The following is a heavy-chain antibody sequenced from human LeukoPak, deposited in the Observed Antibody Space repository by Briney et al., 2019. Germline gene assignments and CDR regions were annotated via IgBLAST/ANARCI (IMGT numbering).Heavy chain of an antibody. CDR3: AGPLAPVMLNAFDI. J-gene: IGHJ3*02. CDR2: INPSGGST. Sequence: GASVKVSCKASGYTFTSYYIHWVRQAPGQGLEWMGIINPSGGSTDYAQKFQGRVTVTRDTSTSTVYMELSSLRSEDTAIYYCAGPLAPVMLNAFDIWGQGTMVTVSS. CDR1: GYTFTSYY. V-gene: IGHV1-46*01. D-gene: IGHD2-8*01.